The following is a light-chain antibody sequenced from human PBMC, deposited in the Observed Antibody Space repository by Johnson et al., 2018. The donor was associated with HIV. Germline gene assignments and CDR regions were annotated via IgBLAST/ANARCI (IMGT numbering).Light chain of an antibody. CDR2: GND. CDR1: SSNIGAGYD. CDR3: GTWDSSLSAYV. V-gene: IGLV1-40*01. J-gene: IGLJ1*01. Sequence: QAVLTQPPSVSGAPGQRVTISCTGSSSNIGAGYDVHWYQQFPGTAPKLLIYGNDNRPSGVPERFSGSKSGTSASLAITGLQAGDEADYYCGTWDSSLSAYVFGTGTKVTVL.